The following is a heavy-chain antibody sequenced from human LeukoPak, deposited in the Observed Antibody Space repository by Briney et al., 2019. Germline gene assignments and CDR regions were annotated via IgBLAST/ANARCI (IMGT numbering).Heavy chain of an antibody. CDR3: ARGPPKPDRRGSGSSYDY. D-gene: IGHD3-10*01. J-gene: IGHJ4*02. V-gene: IGHV4-39*07. CDR2: IYYSGST. Sequence: PSETLSLTCTVSGGSISSSSYYWGWIRQPPGKGLEWIGSIYYSGSTYYNPSLKSRVTISVDTSKNQFSLKLSSVTAADTAVYYCARGPPKPDRRGSGSSYDYWGQETLVTVSS. CDR1: GGSISSSSYY.